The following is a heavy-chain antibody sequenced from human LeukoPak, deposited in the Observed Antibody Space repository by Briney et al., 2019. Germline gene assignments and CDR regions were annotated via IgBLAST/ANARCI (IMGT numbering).Heavy chain of an antibody. CDR2: ISVSGGTT. V-gene: IGHV3-23*01. CDR3: AKDGTTVVRGLFDK. CDR1: GFTFSTYA. Sequence: GGSLRLSCEPSGFTFSTYAMSWVRQAPGKGLEWVSGISVSGGTTYYADSVKGRFTISRDNAKNTLFLQMNSRRAEDTAVDYCAKDGTTVVRGLFDKWGPGTMVTVSS. D-gene: IGHD4-23*01. J-gene: IGHJ3*02.